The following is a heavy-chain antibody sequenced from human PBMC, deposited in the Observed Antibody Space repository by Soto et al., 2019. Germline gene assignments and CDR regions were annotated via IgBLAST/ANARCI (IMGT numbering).Heavy chain of an antibody. CDR2: IATSGNV. CDR3: ARDNNDFWSLYPLAFDY. D-gene: IGHD3-3*01. Sequence: QVQLQESGPGLVKPSETLSLTCTVSGGSLTKYYWSWIRQPAGKGLEWIGRIATSGNVVSKASLMSRLTRSVDTSKKQFSLRLTCVTAADTSVYYCARDNNDFWSLYPLAFDYWGQGALVTVSS. V-gene: IGHV4-4*07. J-gene: IGHJ4*02. CDR1: GGSLTKYY.